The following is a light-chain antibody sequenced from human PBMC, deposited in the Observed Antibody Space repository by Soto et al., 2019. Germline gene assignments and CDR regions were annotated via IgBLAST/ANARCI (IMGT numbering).Light chain of an antibody. CDR2: RAS. V-gene: IGKV3-20*01. J-gene: IGKJ5*01. CDR3: QQYGSSPRT. Sequence: EIVMTQSPATLSVSPGERVTLSCRASQNVTSNLAWYQQKPGQAPRLLIYRASTRATDVADRFSGSGSGTDFTLTITRLEPEDFAVYYCQQYGSSPRTFGQGTRLEI. CDR1: QNVTSN.